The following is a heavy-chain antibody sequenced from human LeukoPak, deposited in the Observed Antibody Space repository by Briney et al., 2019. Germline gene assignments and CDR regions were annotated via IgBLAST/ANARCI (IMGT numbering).Heavy chain of an antibody. CDR3: ARVFSVAGTFDY. J-gene: IGHJ4*02. V-gene: IGHV4-34*01. Sequence: SETLSLTCAVYGRSFSGYYWSWIRQPPGKGLEWIGEINHSGSTNYNPSLKSRVTISIDTSKNQFSLNLSSVTAADTAVYYCARVFSVAGTFDYWGQGTLVTVSS. D-gene: IGHD6-19*01. CDR2: INHSGST. CDR1: GRSFSGYY.